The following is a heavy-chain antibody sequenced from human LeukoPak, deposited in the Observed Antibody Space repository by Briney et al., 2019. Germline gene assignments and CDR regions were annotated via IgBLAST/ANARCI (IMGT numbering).Heavy chain of an antibody. Sequence: GGSLRLSCAASGFTLSGYWMHWVRQAPGKGLVRVSRINGDGSSTTYADSVKGRFTISRDNAKNSLYLQMNSLRAEDTAVYYCAKGAAGGGGVTNYYYYYMDVWGKGTTVTVSS. CDR1: GFTLSGYW. CDR2: INGDGSST. J-gene: IGHJ6*03. V-gene: IGHV3-74*01. D-gene: IGHD3-3*01. CDR3: AKGAAGGGGVTNYYYYYMDV.